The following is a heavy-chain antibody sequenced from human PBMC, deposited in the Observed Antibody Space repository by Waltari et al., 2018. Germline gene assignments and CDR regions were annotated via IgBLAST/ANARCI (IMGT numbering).Heavy chain of an antibody. J-gene: IGHJ4*02. CDR1: GFTFSSYW. D-gene: IGHD3-9*01. V-gene: IGHV3-74*01. CDR2: INSDGSTI. Sequence: EVQLEESGGGLVQPGGSLRLSCAASGFTFSSYWMHGVRQAPGKGLGWVSRINSDGSTISYADSVKGRFTISRDNAKNTLYLQMNSLSAEDTAVYYCASAYYDILDWGQGTLVTVSS. CDR3: ASAYYDILD.